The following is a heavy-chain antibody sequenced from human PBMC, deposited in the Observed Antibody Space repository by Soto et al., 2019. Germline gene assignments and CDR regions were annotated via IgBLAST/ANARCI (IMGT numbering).Heavy chain of an antibody. Sequence: PSETLSLTCAVYGGSFSGYYWSWIRQPPGKGLEWIGEINHSGSTNYNPSLKSRVTISVDTSKNQFSLKLSSVTAADTAVYYCAREGDIVVVPAAKNTRSSFGMDVWGQGTTVTVSS. D-gene: IGHD2-2*01. CDR3: AREGDIVVVPAAKNTRSSFGMDV. V-gene: IGHV4-34*01. CDR1: GGSFSGYY. J-gene: IGHJ6*02. CDR2: INHSGST.